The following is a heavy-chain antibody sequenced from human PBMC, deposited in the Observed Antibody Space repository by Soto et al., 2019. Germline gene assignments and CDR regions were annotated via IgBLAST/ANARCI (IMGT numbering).Heavy chain of an antibody. D-gene: IGHD3-16*01. CDR2: ISRSGST. Sequence: SETLSLTCTVSGGSITSGNSYSWSWIRQPPGKGLEWIGSISRSGSTSYNPSLKGRVTMSVDKSKNQFSLKLSSVTAADTAVYYCARAVAPYLGTWFDPWGQGTLVTVSS. J-gene: IGHJ5*02. CDR1: GGSITSGNSYS. CDR3: ARAVAPYLGTWFDP. V-gene: IGHV4-30-2*01.